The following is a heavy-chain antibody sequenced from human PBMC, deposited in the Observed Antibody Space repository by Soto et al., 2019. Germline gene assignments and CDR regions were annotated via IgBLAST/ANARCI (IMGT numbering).Heavy chain of an antibody. CDR3: AKDTYYHDSTGFYVFDY. J-gene: IGHJ4*02. CDR1: GSTFRSYG. CDR2: ISYDGSNK. Sequence: QVQLVESGGGVVQPGRSLRLSCAASGSTFRSYGMHWVRQAPGKGLEWVAAISYDGSNKNYVDSVKGRFTISRDNSENTPYLQTNSPRAEDAAVYYCAKDTYYHDSTGFYVFDYWGQGTLVTVSS. V-gene: IGHV3-30*18. D-gene: IGHD3-22*01.